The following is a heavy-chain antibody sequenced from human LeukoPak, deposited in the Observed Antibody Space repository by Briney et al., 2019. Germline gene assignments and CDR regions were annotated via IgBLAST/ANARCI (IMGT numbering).Heavy chain of an antibody. CDR3: LQVTSSWYRGWFDR. Sequence: SETLSLTCTVSGGSISSYYWSWIRQPPGKGLEWIGYIYYSGSTNYNPYLKSRVTISVDTSKNQFSLKLSSVTDKDRAVSYFLQVTSSWYRGWFDRWGQGTLATVCS. J-gene: IGHJ5*02. CDR2: IYYSGST. CDR1: GGSISSYY. D-gene: IGHD6-13*01. V-gene: IGHV4-59*01.